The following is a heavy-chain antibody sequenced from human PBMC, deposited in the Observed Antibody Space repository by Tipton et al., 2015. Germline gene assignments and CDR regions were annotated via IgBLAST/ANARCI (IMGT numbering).Heavy chain of an antibody. V-gene: IGHV3-33*06. Sequence: SLRLSCAASGFTFSSYGMHWVRQAPGKGLEWVAVIWYDGSNEYYADSVKGRVTISRDNSKNTLSLQINSLRVEDTAVYYCAKVLGAWGDYYGMDVWGQGTTVTVSS. CDR3: AKVLGAWGDYYGMDV. CDR1: GFTFSSYG. D-gene: IGHD3-10*01. CDR2: IWYDGSNE. J-gene: IGHJ6*02.